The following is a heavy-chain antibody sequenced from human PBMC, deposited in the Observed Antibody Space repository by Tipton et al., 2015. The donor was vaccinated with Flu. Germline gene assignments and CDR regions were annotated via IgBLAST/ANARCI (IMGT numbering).Heavy chain of an antibody. Sequence: AVSGFTFSSYSMNWVRQAPGKGLEWVSSISSSSSYIYYADSVKGRFTISRDNAKNSLYLQMNSLRAEDTAVYYCARSVAPAAIDYWGQGTLVTVSS. V-gene: IGHV3-21*01. CDR3: ARSVAPAAIDY. J-gene: IGHJ4*02. D-gene: IGHD2-2*01. CDR2: ISSSSSYI. CDR1: GFTFSSYS.